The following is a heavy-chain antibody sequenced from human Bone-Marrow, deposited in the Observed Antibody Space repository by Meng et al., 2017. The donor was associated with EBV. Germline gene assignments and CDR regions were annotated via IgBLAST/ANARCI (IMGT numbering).Heavy chain of an antibody. CDR2: INPSGGST. Sequence: QLQLVQSGAEGKKPGAEVKGSCKASGYTFTSYYMHWVRQAPGQGLECMGLINPSGGSTSYAQKFQGRVTMTRDTSTSTVYMELSSLRSEDTAVYYCAREATDGFDYWGQGTLVTVSS. CDR3: AREATDGFDY. J-gene: IGHJ4*02. V-gene: IGHV1-46*01. CDR1: GYTFTSYY. D-gene: IGHD1-26*01.